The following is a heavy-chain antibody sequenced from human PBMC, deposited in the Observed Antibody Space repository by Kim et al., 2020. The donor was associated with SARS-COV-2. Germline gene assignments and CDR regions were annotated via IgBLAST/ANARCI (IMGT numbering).Heavy chain of an antibody. CDR3: ARRVAGIDFDY. J-gene: IGHJ4*02. D-gene: IGHD6-19*01. V-gene: IGHV4-39*01. CDR1: GGSISSSSYY. Sequence: SQTLSLTCTVSGGSISSSSYYWGWIRQPPGKGLEWIGSIYYSGSTYYNPSLKSRVTISVDTSKNQFSLKLSSVTAADTAVYYCARRVAGIDFDYWGQGTL. CDR2: IYYSGST.